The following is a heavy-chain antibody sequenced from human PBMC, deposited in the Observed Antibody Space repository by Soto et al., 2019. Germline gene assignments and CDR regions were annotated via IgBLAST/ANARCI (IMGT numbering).Heavy chain of an antibody. V-gene: IGHV5-51*01. D-gene: IGHD6-13*01. Sequence: PGESLKISCQASGYSFSSSWIGWVRQMPGKGLEWMGIIDPNDSQTIYSPSFQGQVTISADKSIDTAYLQWSSLKTSDTAMYYCARHAGNSWEGDYFDYWGQGALVTVSS. CDR3: ARHAGNSWEGDYFDY. CDR1: GYSFSSSW. J-gene: IGHJ4*02. CDR2: IDPNDSQT.